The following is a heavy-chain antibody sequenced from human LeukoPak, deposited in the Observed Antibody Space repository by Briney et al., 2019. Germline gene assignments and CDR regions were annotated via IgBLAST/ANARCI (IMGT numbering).Heavy chain of an antibody. D-gene: IGHD4-17*01. CDR2: IRQDGSEK. V-gene: IGHV3-7*03. Sequence: GGSLRLSCAASGFTFSSFWMSWVCQAPGKGLEWVANIRQDGSEKYYVDSVKGRFTISRDNAQNSLYLQMNSLRVEDTAVYYCARVLDYGAVSFDFDYWGQGTLVTVSS. CDR3: ARVLDYGAVSFDFDY. CDR1: GFTFSSFW. J-gene: IGHJ4*02.